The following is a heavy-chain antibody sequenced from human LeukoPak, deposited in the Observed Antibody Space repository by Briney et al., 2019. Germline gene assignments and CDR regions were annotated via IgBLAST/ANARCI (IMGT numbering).Heavy chain of an antibody. Sequence: GGSLRLSCTASGFTFSNYAMSWVRQAPGKGLEWVSAISGSGGSTYYADSVKGRFTISRDNSKNTLYLQMNSLRAEDTAVYYCAKNLPTPLWFGEFDYWGQGTLVTVSS. J-gene: IGHJ4*02. V-gene: IGHV3-23*01. D-gene: IGHD3-10*01. CDR3: AKNLPTPLWFGEFDY. CDR1: GFTFSNYA. CDR2: ISGSGGST.